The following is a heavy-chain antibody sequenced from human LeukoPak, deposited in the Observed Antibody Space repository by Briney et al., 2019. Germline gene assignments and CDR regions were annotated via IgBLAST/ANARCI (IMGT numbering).Heavy chain of an antibody. V-gene: IGHV1-69*13. CDR3: ARDGYYGSGSLSAFDI. CDR1: GYTFTSYY. J-gene: IGHJ3*02. CDR2: IIPIFGTA. D-gene: IGHD3-10*01. Sequence: ASVKVSCKASGYTFTSYYMHWVRQAPGQGLEWMGGIIPIFGTANYAQKFQGRVTITADESTSTAYMELSSLRSEDTAVYYCARDGYYGSGSLSAFDIWGQGTMVTVSS.